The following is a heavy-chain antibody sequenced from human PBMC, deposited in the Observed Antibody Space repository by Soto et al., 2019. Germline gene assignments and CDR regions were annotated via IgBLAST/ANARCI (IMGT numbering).Heavy chain of an antibody. J-gene: IGHJ5*01. CDR1: GGSISDDSY. CDR2: IYHTGNT. CDR3: ARDEYQLLSSVSWFDS. D-gene: IGHD2-2*01. Sequence: SESLSLTCTVSGGSISDDSYWSWIRQTPGKGLEWIGYIYHTGNTYYNPSLRSRVSISVDKSKSQFSLKLISVTAADTAVYFCARDEYQLLSSVSWFDSWGQGTLVTVSS. V-gene: IGHV4-30-4*01.